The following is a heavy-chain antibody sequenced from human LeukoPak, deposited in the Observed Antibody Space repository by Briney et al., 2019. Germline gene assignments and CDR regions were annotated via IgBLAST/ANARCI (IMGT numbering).Heavy chain of an antibody. J-gene: IGHJ6*03. CDR3: ARCYGALRALYYYHYYMDV. D-gene: IGHD4/OR15-4a*01. V-gene: IGHV7-4-1*02. CDR2: INTNTGKP. Sequence: ASVKVSCKASGYTFTSHAMNWVRQAPGQGLEWMGWINTNTGKPTYAQGFTGRFVFSLDTSVSTAYLQISSLKAEDTAVFYCARCYGALRALYYYHYYMDVWGKGTTVTVSS. CDR1: GYTFTSHA.